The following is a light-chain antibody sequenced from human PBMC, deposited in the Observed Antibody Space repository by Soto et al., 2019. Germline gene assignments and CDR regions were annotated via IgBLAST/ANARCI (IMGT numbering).Light chain of an antibody. CDR3: QQYENWPWT. J-gene: IGKJ1*01. CDR1: QSVNRN. V-gene: IGKV3D-15*01. Sequence: EIVMTQSPATLSVSPGERAILSCRASQSVNRNLAWYQQEPGQAPRLLIYGASARATDIPARFSGSGSGTEFTLTISSLQSADFAVYYCQQYENWPWTFGLGTKVEIK. CDR2: GAS.